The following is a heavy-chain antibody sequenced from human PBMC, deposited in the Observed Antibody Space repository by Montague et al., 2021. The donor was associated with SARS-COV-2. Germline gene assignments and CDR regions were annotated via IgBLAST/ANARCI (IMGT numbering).Heavy chain of an antibody. J-gene: IGHJ5*02. CDR3: ARDVRVSNYDVWFDH. Sequence: SETLSLTCTVSGGPITTTSYYWGWIRQPPGKGLEWIGSIYYSGNTDYNPSLQSRVTISVDTPKNQFSLRLSSVGAADTAMYYCARDVRVSNYDVWFDHWGQGTLLTVSS. V-gene: IGHV4-39*07. CDR1: GGPITTTSYY. CDR2: IYYSGNT. D-gene: IGHD1-26*01.